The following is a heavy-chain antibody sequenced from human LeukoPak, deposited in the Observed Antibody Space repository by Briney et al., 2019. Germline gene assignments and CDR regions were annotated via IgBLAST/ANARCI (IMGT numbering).Heavy chain of an antibody. CDR1: GFTFSGFG. Sequence: GGSLRLSCAASGFTFSGFGMRWVRQAPGKGLEWVAVIWYDGSNKYYADSVKGRFTISRDNPKNTLYVQMNSLRAEDTAVYYCARGRGADYGGNSGYLDYWGQGTLVTVSS. CDR2: IWYDGSNK. V-gene: IGHV3-33*01. D-gene: IGHD4-23*01. CDR3: ARGRGADYGGNSGYLDY. J-gene: IGHJ4*02.